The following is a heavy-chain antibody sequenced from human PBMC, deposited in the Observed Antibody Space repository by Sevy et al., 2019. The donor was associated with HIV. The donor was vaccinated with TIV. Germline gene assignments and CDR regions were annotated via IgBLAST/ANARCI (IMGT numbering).Heavy chain of an antibody. D-gene: IGHD5-12*01. Sequence: SETLSLTCNVSGGSIRSGRYYWAWIRQPAGKGLEWIGRIFPSGGSNFNPSMMSRVSMSKDTSKKQFHLTLTSETAADTAVYYCARAEGGGYNYGFFDSWGPGTRVTVSS. CDR2: IFPSGGS. CDR3: ARAEGGGYNYGFFDS. V-gene: IGHV4-61*02. CDR1: GGSIRSGRYY. J-gene: IGHJ5*01.